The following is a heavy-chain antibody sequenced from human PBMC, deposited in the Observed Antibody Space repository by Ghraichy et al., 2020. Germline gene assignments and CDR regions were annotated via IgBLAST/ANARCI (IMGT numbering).Heavy chain of an antibody. CDR3: ARAANYDFWSGYYGGDAFDI. D-gene: IGHD3-3*01. CDR1: GYTFTGYY. Sequence: ASVKVSCKASGYTFTGYYMHWVRQAPGQGLEWMGWINPNSGGTNYAQKFQGWVTMTRDTSISTAYMELSRLRSDDTAVYYCARAANYDFWSGYYGGDAFDIWGQGTMVTVSS. CDR2: INPNSGGT. V-gene: IGHV1-2*04. J-gene: IGHJ3*02.